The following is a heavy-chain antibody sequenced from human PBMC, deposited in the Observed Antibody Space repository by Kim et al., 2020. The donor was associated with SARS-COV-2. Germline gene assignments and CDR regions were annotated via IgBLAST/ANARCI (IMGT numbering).Heavy chain of an antibody. Sequence: GGSLRLSCAASGFTFSSYSMNWVRQAPGKGLEWVSYISSSSSTIYYADSVKGRFTISRDNAKNSLYLQMNSLRDEDTAVYYCARGSSTYYDILTGYYYGMDVWGQGTTVTVSS. CDR3: ARGSSTYYDILTGYYYGMDV. V-gene: IGHV3-48*02. D-gene: IGHD3-9*01. CDR2: ISSSSSTI. J-gene: IGHJ6*02. CDR1: GFTFSSYS.